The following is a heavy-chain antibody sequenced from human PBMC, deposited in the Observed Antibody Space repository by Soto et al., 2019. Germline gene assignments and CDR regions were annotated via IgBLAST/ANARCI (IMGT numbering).Heavy chain of an antibody. CDR3: ARGSSSWSP. Sequence: QVHLQESGPALVKPSETLSLTCTVSGGSISPYYWSWIRQPPGKGLEWIGYIYYSGSTNYNPSLKSRVTISVDTSKNQFSLKLNSVTAADTAVYYCARGSSSWSPWGQGTLVTVSS. V-gene: IGHV4-59*01. D-gene: IGHD6-13*01. J-gene: IGHJ5*02. CDR2: IYYSGST. CDR1: GGSISPYY.